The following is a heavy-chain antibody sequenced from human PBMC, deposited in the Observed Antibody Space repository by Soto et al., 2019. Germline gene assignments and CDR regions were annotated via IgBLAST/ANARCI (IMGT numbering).Heavy chain of an antibody. J-gene: IGHJ4*02. V-gene: IGHV1-69*08. CDR2: IIPILGIA. CDR3: ARDTVTTGAG. Sequence: QVQLVQSGAEVKKPGSSVKVSCKASGGTFSSYTISWVRQAPGQGLEWMGRIIPILGIANYAQKFQGRVXIXXDKSTSTAYMELSSLRSEDTAVYYCARDTVTTGAGWGQGTLVTVSS. CDR1: GGTFSSYT. D-gene: IGHD4-17*01.